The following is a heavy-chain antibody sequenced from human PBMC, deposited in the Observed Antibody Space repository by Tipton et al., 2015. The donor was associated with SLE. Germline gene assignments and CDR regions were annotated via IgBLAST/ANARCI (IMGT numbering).Heavy chain of an antibody. V-gene: IGHV4-4*07. CDR2: IYASGGT. Sequence: TLSLTCTVSGGSIGTYYWSWVRQPAGKGLEWIWRIYASGGTNFNPSLKSRVTMSLDTSKNQFSLPLSSVTAADTAVYYYSRENLLVPTALSWGIPGRGIYYYTDVWGEGTTVNVSS. J-gene: IGHJ6*03. D-gene: IGHD2-8*02. CDR1: GGSIGTYY. CDR3: SRENLLVPTALSWGIPGRGIYYYTDV.